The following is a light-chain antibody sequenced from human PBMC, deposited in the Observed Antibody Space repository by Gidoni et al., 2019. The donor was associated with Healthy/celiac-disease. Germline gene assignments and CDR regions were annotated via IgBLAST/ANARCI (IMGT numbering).Light chain of an antibody. CDR1: SSNSGAGYD. Sequence: QSVLTQPPSVSGAPGQRVPLSCTGSSSNSGAGYDVHWYQQLPGTAPKLLIYGNSNRPSGVPDRFSGSKSGTSASLAITGLQAEDEADYYCQSYDSSLSGSVVFGGGTKLTVL. CDR3: QSYDSSLSGSVV. V-gene: IGLV1-40*01. CDR2: GNS. J-gene: IGLJ2*01.